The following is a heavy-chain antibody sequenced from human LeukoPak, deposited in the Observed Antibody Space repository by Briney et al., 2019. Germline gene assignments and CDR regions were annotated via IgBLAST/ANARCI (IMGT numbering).Heavy chain of an antibody. J-gene: IGHJ4*02. CDR3: ARHPELYFFDY. D-gene: IGHD3-10*01. V-gene: IGHV4-59*08. Sequence: SETLSLTCTVSGASISIYYWGWIRQPPGKGLEWIGYISYSGSTNYNPSLKSRVTISADTSKNQVSLTLSSVTAADTAVYYCARHPELYFFDYWGQGTLVTVSS. CDR1: GASISIYY. CDR2: ISYSGST.